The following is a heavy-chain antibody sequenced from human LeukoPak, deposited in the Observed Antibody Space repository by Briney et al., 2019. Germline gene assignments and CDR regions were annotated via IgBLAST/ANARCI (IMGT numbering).Heavy chain of an antibody. CDR1: GGSISSSSYY. Sequence: SETLSLTCIVSGGSISSSSYYWGWIRQPPGKGLEWIGSIYYSGSTYYNPSLKSRVTISVDTSKNQFSLKLSSVTAADTAVYYCATYSGSYSETFDYWGQGTLVTVSS. CDR2: IYYSGST. CDR3: ATYSGSYSETFDY. V-gene: IGHV4-39*01. J-gene: IGHJ4*02. D-gene: IGHD1-26*01.